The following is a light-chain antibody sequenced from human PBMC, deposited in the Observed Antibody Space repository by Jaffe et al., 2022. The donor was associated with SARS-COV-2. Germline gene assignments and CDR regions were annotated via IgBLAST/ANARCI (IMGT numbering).Light chain of an antibody. CDR1: QSISSW. CDR2: KAS. J-gene: IGKJ2*01. CDR3: QQYNSFPYT. Sequence: DIQMTQSPSTLSASVGDRVTITCRASQSISSWLAWYQQKPGKAPKLLIYKASSLESGVPSRFSGSESGTEFTLTISSLRPDDFATYYCQQYNSFPYTFGQGTKLEIK. V-gene: IGKV1-5*03.